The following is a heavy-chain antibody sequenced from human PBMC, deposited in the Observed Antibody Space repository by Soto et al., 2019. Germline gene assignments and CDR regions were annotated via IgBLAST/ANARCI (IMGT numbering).Heavy chain of an antibody. V-gene: IGHV5-51*01. CDR3: ANFKRYFDRTGYFDA. D-gene: IGHD3-9*01. CDR1: GFGFDITW. J-gene: IGHJ5*02. CDR2: IYPGDSDT. Sequence: PGESLKISCKGSGFGFDITWLAWLRQVPGKGLEWVGIIYPGDSDTRYSPSLEGRVTLSVDKSITTAYLHWTSLKESDTATYYCANFKRYFDRTGYFDAWGQGTPVTVYS.